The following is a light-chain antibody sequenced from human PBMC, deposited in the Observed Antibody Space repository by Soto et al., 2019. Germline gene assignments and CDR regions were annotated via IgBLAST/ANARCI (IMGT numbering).Light chain of an antibody. CDR2: AAS. CDR3: QQSYRPPPVT. V-gene: IGKV1-39*01. J-gene: IGKJ5*01. CDR1: QNIANY. Sequence: DIQMTQSPSSLSASVGDRVTITCRASQNIANYLNWYQQKPGKAPKLLIYAASSLPSGVPSRFSGSGFGTDFTLTVSSLQPEDSATYYCQQSYRPPPVTFGQGTRLEIK.